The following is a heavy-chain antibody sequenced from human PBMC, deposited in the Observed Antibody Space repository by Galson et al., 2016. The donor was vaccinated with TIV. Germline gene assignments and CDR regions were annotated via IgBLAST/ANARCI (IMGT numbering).Heavy chain of an antibody. D-gene: IGHD3-9*01. CDR3: AKDRKTAFETHYSYYGLDV. Sequence: SVKVSCKASGDTISSYVFNWVRLAPGQGLEWMGGIIPLFRTTNYAQKFQGRVTITADESTNTAYMELNSLRSGDTAVYYCAKDRKTAFETHYSYYGLDVWGQGTTVIVS. V-gene: IGHV1-69*13. CDR2: IIPLFRTT. CDR1: GDTISSYV. J-gene: IGHJ6*02.